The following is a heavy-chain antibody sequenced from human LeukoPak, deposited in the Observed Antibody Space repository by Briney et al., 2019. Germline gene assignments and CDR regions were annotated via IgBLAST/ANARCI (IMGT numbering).Heavy chain of an antibody. J-gene: IGHJ4*02. V-gene: IGHV3-23*01. Sequence: GGSLRLSCAASGFTFSSYAMSWVRQAPGKGLEWVSAISGSDGSTYYADSVKGRFTISRDNSKNTLYLQMNSLRAEDTAVYYCAKAVVAVARNLIFDYWGQGTLVTVSS. CDR1: GFTFSSYA. D-gene: IGHD6-19*01. CDR2: ISGSDGST. CDR3: AKAVVAVARNLIFDY.